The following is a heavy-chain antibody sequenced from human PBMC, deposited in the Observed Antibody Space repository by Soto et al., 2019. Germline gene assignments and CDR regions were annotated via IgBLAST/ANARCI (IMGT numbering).Heavy chain of an antibody. V-gene: IGHV4-59*01. CDR2: IYYSGST. CDR1: GGSISSYY. Sequence: NPSETLSLTCTVSGGSISSYYWSWIRQPPGKGLEWIGYIYYSGSTNYNPSLKSRVTISVDTSKNQFSLKLSSVTAADTAVYYCARTPRHYYDSSGYYPPVYYFDYWGQGTLVTVSS. J-gene: IGHJ4*02. CDR3: ARTPRHYYDSSGYYPPVYYFDY. D-gene: IGHD3-22*01.